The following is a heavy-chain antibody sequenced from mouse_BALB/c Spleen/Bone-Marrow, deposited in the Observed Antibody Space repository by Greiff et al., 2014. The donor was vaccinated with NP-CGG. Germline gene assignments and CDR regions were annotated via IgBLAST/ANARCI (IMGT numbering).Heavy chain of an antibody. V-gene: IGHV2-6-4*01. Sequence: VKLVESGPGLVAPSQSLSITCTVSGFSLSRYSIHWVRQPPGEGLEWLGVIWGGGNTDYNSALKSRLSISKDNSKGQVFLRMRSREGGGGPMYYCARFITTGTMDYWGQGTSVTVSS. D-gene: IGHD1-1*01. CDR1: GFSLSRYS. CDR3: ARFITTGTMDY. CDR2: IWGGGNT. J-gene: IGHJ4*01.